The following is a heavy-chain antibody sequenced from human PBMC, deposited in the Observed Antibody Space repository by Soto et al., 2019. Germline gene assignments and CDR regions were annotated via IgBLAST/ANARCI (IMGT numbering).Heavy chain of an antibody. Sequence: GASVKVSCKASGYTFTSYDINWVRQATGQGLEWMGWMNPNSGNTGYAQKFQGRVTMTRNTSISTAYMELSSLRSEDTAVYYCARRSIAARLLIYWGQGTLVTVSS. CDR3: ARRSIAARLLIY. CDR1: GYTFTSYD. V-gene: IGHV1-8*01. D-gene: IGHD6-6*01. CDR2: MNPNSGNT. J-gene: IGHJ4*02.